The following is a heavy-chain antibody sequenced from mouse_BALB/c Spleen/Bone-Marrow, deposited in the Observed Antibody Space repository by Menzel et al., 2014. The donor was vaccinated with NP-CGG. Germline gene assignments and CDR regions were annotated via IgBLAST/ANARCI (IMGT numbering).Heavy chain of an antibody. J-gene: IGHJ1*01. CDR2: INTSNGGT. V-gene: IGHV1S81*02. CDR3: ARSNYGYWYFDV. Sequence: QVQLQQSGAELVQPGASGKLSCTASGYTFSSYYMYWVKQTPGQGLEWIGEINTSNGGTKFNEKFKSKATLTVDKSSSTAYMQLSSLTSEDSAVYYCARSNYGYWYFDVWGAGTTVTVSS. CDR1: GYTFSSYY. D-gene: IGHD1-1*01.